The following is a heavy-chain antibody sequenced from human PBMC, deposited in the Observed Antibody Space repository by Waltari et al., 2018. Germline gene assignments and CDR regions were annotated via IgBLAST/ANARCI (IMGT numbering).Heavy chain of an antibody. D-gene: IGHD2-21*01. CDR2: ISYNARNI. J-gene: IGHJ6*02. Sequence: QVQLVESGGGVVQPGRSLRPSCAAAEFSFSTYAMHWVRPAPGKGLEWVAVISYNARNIYYVDSVKGRFTISRDNSKKTLDLQMDSLRAEDTAVYYCARDYCDRTYCHGMDVWGQGTTVTVSS. CDR3: ARDYCDRTYCHGMDV. V-gene: IGHV3-30*04. CDR1: EFSFSTYA.